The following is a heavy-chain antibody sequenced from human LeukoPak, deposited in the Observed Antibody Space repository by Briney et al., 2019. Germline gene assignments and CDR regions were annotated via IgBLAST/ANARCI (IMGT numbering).Heavy chain of an antibody. J-gene: IGHJ4*02. D-gene: IGHD5-18*01. CDR1: GGTFSSYA. CDR3: ASQPWGGYSYGPLFDY. V-gene: IGHV1-69*05. CDR2: IIPIFGTA. Sequence: ASVKVSCKASGGTFSSYAISWVRQAPGQGLEWMGGIIPIFGTANYAQKFQGRVTITTDEPTSTAYMELSSLRSEDTAVYYCASQPWGGYSYGPLFDYWGQGTLVTVSS.